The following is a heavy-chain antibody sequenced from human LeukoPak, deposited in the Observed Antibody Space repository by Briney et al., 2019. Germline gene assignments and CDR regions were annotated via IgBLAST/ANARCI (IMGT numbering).Heavy chain of an antibody. D-gene: IGHD4-23*01. CDR1: GYTFTGYY. CDR3: ASTHDYGGNALDGYMDV. Sequence: ASVKVSCKASGYTFTGYYMHWVRQAPGQGLEWMGWINPNSGGTNYAQKFQGRVTMTRDTSISTAYMELSRLRSDDTAVYYCASTHDYGGNALDGYMDVWGKGTTVTVSS. V-gene: IGHV1-2*02. CDR2: INPNSGGT. J-gene: IGHJ6*03.